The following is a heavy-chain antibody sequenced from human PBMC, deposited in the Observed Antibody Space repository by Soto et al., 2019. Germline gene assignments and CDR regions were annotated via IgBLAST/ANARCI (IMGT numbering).Heavy chain of an antibody. CDR2: INPSGGST. J-gene: IGHJ4*02. V-gene: IGHV1-46*01. CDR1: GYTFTSYY. D-gene: IGHD2-2*01. Sequence: QVQLVQSGAEVKKPGASVKVSCKASGYTFTSYYMHWVRQAPGQGLEWMGIINPSGGSTSYAQKFXDRXTXSRDTSTSTVYMELSSLRSEDTAVYYCAPGAMSPDYWGQGTLVTVSS. CDR3: APGAMSPDY.